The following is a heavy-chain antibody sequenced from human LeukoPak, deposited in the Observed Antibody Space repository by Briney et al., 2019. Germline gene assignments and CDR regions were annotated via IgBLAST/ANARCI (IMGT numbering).Heavy chain of an antibody. CDR2: INAGNGNT. CDR1: GYSFTSYA. CDR3: ARGGNGRDGYSDTNY. Sequence: ASVNVSCKASGYSFTSYAMHWVRQAPGQRLEWMGWINAGNGNTKYSQKFQGRVTMTTDTSTSTAYMELRSLRSDDTAVYYCARGGNGRDGYSDTNYWGQGTLVTVSS. D-gene: IGHD5-24*01. V-gene: IGHV1-3*01. J-gene: IGHJ4*02.